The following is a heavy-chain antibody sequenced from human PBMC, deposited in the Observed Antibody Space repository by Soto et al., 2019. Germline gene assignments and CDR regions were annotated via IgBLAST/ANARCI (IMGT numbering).Heavy chain of an antibody. D-gene: IGHD5-18*01. CDR3: ARVATAMTYDF. J-gene: IGHJ4*02. CDR2: ISNDGRRK. Sequence: GGSLRFSCASGGFRPSTKTRHRVRQVPGKGLERVASISNDGRRKYYADFVKGRVTISRDTANNILYLEMNSLRAEDTSLYYCARVATAMTYDFWGQGTQGTFS. V-gene: IGHV3-30*04. CDR1: GFRPSTKT.